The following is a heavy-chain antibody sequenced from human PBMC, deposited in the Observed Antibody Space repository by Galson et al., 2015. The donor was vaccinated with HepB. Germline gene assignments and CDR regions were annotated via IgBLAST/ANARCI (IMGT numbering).Heavy chain of an antibody. CDR1: GFTFSSYG. CDR3: ARETSIAAVGDY. J-gene: IGHJ4*02. D-gene: IGHD6-6*01. V-gene: IGHV3-33*01. CDR2: IWYDGSNK. Sequence: SLRLSCAASGFTFSSYGMHWVRQAPGKGLEWVAVIWYDGSNKYYADSVKGRFTISRDNSKNTLYLQMNSLRAEDTAVYYCARETSIAAVGDYWGQGTLVTVSS.